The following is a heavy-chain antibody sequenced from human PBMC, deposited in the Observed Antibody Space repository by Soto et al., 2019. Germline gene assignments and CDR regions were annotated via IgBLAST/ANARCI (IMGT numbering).Heavy chain of an antibody. J-gene: IGHJ4*02. V-gene: IGHV4-4*02. D-gene: IGHD3-16*01. Sequence: QVQLQESGPGLVKPSGTLSLTCAASGVSISSNNWWPWVRQIPGKGLAWIGEIYHSGSTNYNPSLKSLITISVDKAKDQVSLNPSAVTDADTAVYYCAGRSDYISGNDNSLNYWGQGTRVTVSS. CDR3: AGRSDYISGNDNSLNY. CDR2: IYHSGST. CDR1: GVSISSNNW.